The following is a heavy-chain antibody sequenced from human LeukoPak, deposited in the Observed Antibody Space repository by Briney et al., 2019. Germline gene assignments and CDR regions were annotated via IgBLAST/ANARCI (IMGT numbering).Heavy chain of an antibody. V-gene: IGHV4-38-2*02. CDR1: GYSISSGYY. CDR3: ARDGLGDAFDI. CDR2: IYHSGST. D-gene: IGHD2-2*03. J-gene: IGHJ3*02. Sequence: SETLSLPCTVSGYSISSGYYWGWIRQPPGKGLEWIGSIYHSGSTYYNPSLKSRVTISVDTSKNQFSLKLSSVTAADTAVYYCARDGLGDAFDIWGQGTMVTVSS.